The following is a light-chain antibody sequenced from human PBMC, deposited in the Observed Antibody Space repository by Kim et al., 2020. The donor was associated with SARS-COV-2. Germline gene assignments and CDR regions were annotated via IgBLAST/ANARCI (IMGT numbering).Light chain of an antibody. CDR2: DGL. V-gene: IGKV3-11*01. J-gene: IGKJ5*01. Sequence: LSQGESATRPGRASQSVRSDLDWYQQKPGQAPRIDMYDGLNRATGITARFSGSGSGTDFTLTISNLEPEDSAAYYRQKRITWPIAFGQGTRLEIK. CDR3: QKRITWPIA. CDR1: QSVRSD.